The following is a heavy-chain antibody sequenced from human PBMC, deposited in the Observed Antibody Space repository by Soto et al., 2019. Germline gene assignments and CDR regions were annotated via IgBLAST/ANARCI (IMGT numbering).Heavy chain of an antibody. CDR1: GGSISSYY. CDR3: AFVCSSNNCYDVFGD. CDR2: IYTSGST. V-gene: IGHV4-4*07. D-gene: IGHD2-2*01. Sequence: SETLSLTCTVSGGSISSYYWSWIRQPAGKGLEWIGRIYTSGSTNYNPSLKSRVTMSVDTSKNQFSLKLSSVTAADTAVYYCAFVCSSNNCYDVFGDWGQGTFITVSS. J-gene: IGHJ1*01.